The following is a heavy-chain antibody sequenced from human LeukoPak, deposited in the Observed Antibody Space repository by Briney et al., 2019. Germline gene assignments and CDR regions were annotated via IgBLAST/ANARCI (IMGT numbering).Heavy chain of an antibody. CDR1: GYTFTSYY. D-gene: IGHD3-10*01. Sequence: GASVKVSCKASGYTFTSYYMHWVRQAPGQGLEWMGIINPSGGSTSYAQKFQGRVTMTRDTSTSTVYMELSSLRSEDTAVHYCARGRRVITMVRGVIDSLDYWGQGTLVTVSS. J-gene: IGHJ4*02. CDR3: ARGRRVITMVRGVIDSLDY. CDR2: INPSGGST. V-gene: IGHV1-46*01.